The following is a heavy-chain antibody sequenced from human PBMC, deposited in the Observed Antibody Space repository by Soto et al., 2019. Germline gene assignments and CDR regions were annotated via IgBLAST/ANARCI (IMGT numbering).Heavy chain of an antibody. CDR3: ARDDSGYDPSFDY. CDR2: IKQDGSEK. CDR1: GFTFSSYW. Sequence: PGGSLRLSCAASGFTFSSYWMSWVRQAPGKGLEWVANIKQDGSEKYYVDSVKGRFTISRDNAKNSLYLQMNSLRAEDTAVYYCARDDSGYDPSFDYWGQGTLVTVSS. V-gene: IGHV3-7*01. J-gene: IGHJ4*02. D-gene: IGHD5-12*01.